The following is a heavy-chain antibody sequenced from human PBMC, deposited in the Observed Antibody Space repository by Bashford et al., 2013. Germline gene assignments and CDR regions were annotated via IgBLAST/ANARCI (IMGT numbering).Heavy chain of an antibody. CDR2: ISGSGGST. CDR3: AKGQSTFPFDY. D-gene: IGHD5-24*01. J-gene: IGHJ4*02. Sequence: VRQAPGKGLEWVSAISGSGGSTYYADSVKGRFTISRDNSKNTLYLQMNSLRAEDTAVYYCAKGQSTFPFDYWGQGTLVTVSS. V-gene: IGHV3-23*01.